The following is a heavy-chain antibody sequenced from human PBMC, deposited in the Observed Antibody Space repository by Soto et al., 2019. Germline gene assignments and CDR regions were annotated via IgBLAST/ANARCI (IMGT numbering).Heavy chain of an antibody. CDR2: TNTDGTTT. V-gene: IGHV3-74*01. J-gene: IGHJ4*02. Sequence: GGSLRLSCAASGFTFSSSWMHWVRQAPGKGLVWVSRTNTDGTTTHYADSVKGRFTISRDNAKNTLYLQMNSLTVEDTAVYYCVRPLFSSSGYEDWGQGTLVTVSS. CDR3: VRPLFSSSGYED. D-gene: IGHD6-25*01. CDR1: GFTFSSSW.